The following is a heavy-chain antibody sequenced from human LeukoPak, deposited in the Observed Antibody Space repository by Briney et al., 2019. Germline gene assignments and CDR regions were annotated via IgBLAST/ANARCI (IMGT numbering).Heavy chain of an antibody. CDR1: GFTFSSYA. V-gene: IGHV3-64D*06. Sequence: GGSLRLSCSASGFTFSSYAMYWVRQAPGKGLEHVSAISSNGDSTYYADSVKGRLTISRDNSKNTLYLQMSSLRPEDTAVYYCVKDPWGGYWGQGTLVTVSS. J-gene: IGHJ4*02. CDR2: ISSNGDST. CDR3: VKDPWGGY. D-gene: IGHD3-16*01.